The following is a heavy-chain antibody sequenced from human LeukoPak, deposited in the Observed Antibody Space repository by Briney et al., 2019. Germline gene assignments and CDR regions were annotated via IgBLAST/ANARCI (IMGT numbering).Heavy chain of an antibody. CDR2: IYTSGTI. CDR1: GGSFSSYY. Sequence: PSETLSLTCTVSGGSFSSYYWSWIRQPAGTALEWIGRIYTSGTITYNPSLKSRVTMSVDTSKNQFSLKLSSVTAADTAVYYCARDSGTTGEVKFDPWGQGTLVTVSS. J-gene: IGHJ5*02. CDR3: ARDSGTTGEVKFDP. D-gene: IGHD3-10*01. V-gene: IGHV4-4*07.